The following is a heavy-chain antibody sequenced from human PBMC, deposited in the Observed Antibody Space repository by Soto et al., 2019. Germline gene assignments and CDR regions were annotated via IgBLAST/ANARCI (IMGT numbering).Heavy chain of an antibody. CDR2: LSYDGPKQ. CDR1: GFTFRTYG. CDR3: AKEYGSTWIDH. Sequence: PGGSLRLSCAASGFTFRTYGMHWVRQAPGKGLEWVAALSYDGPKQYYVDSVKGRFTISRDNSRNTLFLQLNSLRDEDTAVYYCAKEYGSTWIDHWGQGTPVTVSS. D-gene: IGHD6-13*01. J-gene: IGHJ4*02. V-gene: IGHV3-30*18.